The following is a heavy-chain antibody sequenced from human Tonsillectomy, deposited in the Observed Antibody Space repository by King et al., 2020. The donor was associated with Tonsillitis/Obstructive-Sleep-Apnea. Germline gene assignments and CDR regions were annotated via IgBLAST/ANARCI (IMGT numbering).Heavy chain of an antibody. CDR3: ARSVPTIDYYYYHYMDV. CDR1: GGTFRSYD. V-gene: IGHV1-69*01. Sequence: LVQSGAEVKKPGSSVKLSCKASGGTFRSYDISWVRQAPGQGLEWMGGIIPIFGTANYAQKFQGRVTITADESTSTAYMELSSLRSEDTAVYYCARSVPTIDYYYYHYMDVWGKGTTVTVSS. J-gene: IGHJ6*03. CDR2: IIPIFGTA. D-gene: IGHD5-12*01.